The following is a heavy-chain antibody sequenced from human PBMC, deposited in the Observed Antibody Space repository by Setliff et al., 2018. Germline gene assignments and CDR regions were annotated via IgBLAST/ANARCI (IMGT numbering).Heavy chain of an antibody. J-gene: IGHJ4*02. CDR2: IKSEIAGGTT. D-gene: IGHD3-9*01. V-gene: IGHV3-15*01. CDR3: TTLSVLVKSDF. CDR1: GFTFSEEW. Sequence: GGSLRLSCAASGFTFSEEWMSWVRQAPGKGLEWIGRIKSEIAGGTTDYGAPVKGRFTISRDDSKNTLLLQMNNLKTEDTALYYCTTLSVLVKSDFWGQGTLVTVSS.